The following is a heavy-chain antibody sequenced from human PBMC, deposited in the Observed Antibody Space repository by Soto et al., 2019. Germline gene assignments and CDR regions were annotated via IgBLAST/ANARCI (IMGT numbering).Heavy chain of an antibody. J-gene: IGHJ4*02. CDR3: ARETPSFDS. CDR1: RFTFSTYN. CDR2: ISSTGSTI. D-gene: IGHD2-15*01. V-gene: IGHV3-48*02. Sequence: GGSLRLSCAASRFTFSTYNMNWVRQAPGKGLEWVSYISSTGSTIHYADSVKGRFTISRDNAKNSLYLQMNSLRDEDTAVYYCARETPSFDSWGQGTLVTVSS.